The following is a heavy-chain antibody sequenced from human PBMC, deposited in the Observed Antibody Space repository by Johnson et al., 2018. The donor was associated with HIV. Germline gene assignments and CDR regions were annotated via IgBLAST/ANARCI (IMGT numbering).Heavy chain of an antibody. CDR3: ARDRSVWVRELWPRDACDM. V-gene: IGHV3-30-3*01. D-gene: IGHD3-10*01. J-gene: IGHJ3*02. Sequence: QVQLVESGGGVVQPGRALRLSCAASGFTFSNSAMHWVRQAPGKGLEWVAVISYDGDNIYYADSVKGRFTISRDNSKNTLYLQMNSLRVADTAVYYCARDRSVWVRELWPRDACDMWGQGTKITVSS. CDR1: GFTFSNSA. CDR2: ISYDGDNI.